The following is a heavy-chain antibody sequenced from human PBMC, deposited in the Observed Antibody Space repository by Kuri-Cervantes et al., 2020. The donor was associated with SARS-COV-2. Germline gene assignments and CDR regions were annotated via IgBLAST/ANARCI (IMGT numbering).Heavy chain of an antibody. J-gene: IGHJ6*03. CDR2: ISGSGGRT. D-gene: IGHD4-17*01. Sequence: GESLKISCAASGFTFGSYAMTWVRQAPGKGLEWVSGISGSGGRTYYADSVKGRFTISKDNSENTLYLQMNGLRAEDTAVYYCAKTPGDGDYVVPWAYYYYMDVWGKGTTVTVSS. CDR3: AKTPGDGDYVVPWAYYYYMDV. CDR1: GFTFGSYA. V-gene: IGHV3-23*01.